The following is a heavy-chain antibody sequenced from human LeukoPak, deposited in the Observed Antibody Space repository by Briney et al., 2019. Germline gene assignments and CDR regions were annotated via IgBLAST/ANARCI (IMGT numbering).Heavy chain of an antibody. CDR3: ARDPYYGDYVV. D-gene: IGHD4-17*01. CDR2: ISSSGSTI. CDR1: GFTFSSYE. J-gene: IGHJ4*02. Sequence: TGGSLRLSCAASGFTFSSYEMNWVRQAPGKGLEWVSYISSSGSTIYYAGSVKGRFTISRDNAKNSLYLQMNSLRAEDTAVYYCARDPYYGDYVVWGQGTLVTVSS. V-gene: IGHV3-48*03.